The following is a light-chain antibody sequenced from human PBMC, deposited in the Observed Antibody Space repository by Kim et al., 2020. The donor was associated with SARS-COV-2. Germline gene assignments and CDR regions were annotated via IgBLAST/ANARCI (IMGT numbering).Light chain of an antibody. CDR2: RNN. CDR3: AAWDDSLSGWV. J-gene: IGLJ3*02. CDR1: SSNVGSNY. Sequence: GQGFPISCSGSSSNVGSNYVYWHQQFPGTATNVLIYRNNLRPSGVPDRVSGSKSGTSASLAISDLRSEDEADYYCAAWDDSLSGWVFGGGTQLTVL. V-gene: IGLV1-47*01.